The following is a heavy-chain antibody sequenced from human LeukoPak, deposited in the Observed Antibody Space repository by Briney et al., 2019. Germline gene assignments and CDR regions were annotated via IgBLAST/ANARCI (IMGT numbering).Heavy chain of an antibody. CDR3: ARDRAYCDYVWGTHIYYMDV. V-gene: IGHV3-20*04. D-gene: IGHD3-16*01. CDR2: VSPPGGGT. J-gene: IGHJ6*03. CDR1: GLSFIYHG. Sequence: PGRSLRLSCVASGLSFIYHGMNWVRLAPGKWLEWVSGVSPPGGGTYYADSVKGRFTISRDNAKNSLYLQMNSLRAEDTALYYCARDRAYCDYVWGTHIYYMDVWGKGTTVTVSS.